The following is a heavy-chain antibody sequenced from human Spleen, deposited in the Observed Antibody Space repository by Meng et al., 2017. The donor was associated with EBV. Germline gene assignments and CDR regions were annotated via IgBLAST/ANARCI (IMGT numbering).Heavy chain of an antibody. J-gene: IGHJ4*02. D-gene: IGHD2-15*01. CDR3: ALGENCSGGSCYSRHFDY. Sequence: QVQLVQSGAEVRKPXSSVKVXCKASGGTFYTSTITWVRQAPGQGLEWMGRIIPIFGQTNYAQKFQDRVTIAADESTNTVYMELGSLRSEDTALYYCALGENCSGGSCYSRHFDYWGQGPLVTVSS. V-gene: IGHV1-69*18. CDR2: IIPIFGQT. CDR1: GGTFYTST.